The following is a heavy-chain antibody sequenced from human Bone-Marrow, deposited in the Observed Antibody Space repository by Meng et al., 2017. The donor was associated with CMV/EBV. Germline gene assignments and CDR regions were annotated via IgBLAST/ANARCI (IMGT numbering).Heavy chain of an antibody. J-gene: IGHJ6*02. D-gene: IGHD6-13*01. Sequence: SETLSLTCAVYGGSFSGYYWSWIHQPPGKGLEWIGEINHSGSTNYNPSLKSRVTISVDTSKNQFSLKLSSVTAADTAVYYCAREDSSSWFYYYYGMDVWGQGTTVTVSS. CDR1: GGSFSGYY. CDR3: AREDSSSWFYYYYGMDV. CDR2: INHSGST. V-gene: IGHV4-34*01.